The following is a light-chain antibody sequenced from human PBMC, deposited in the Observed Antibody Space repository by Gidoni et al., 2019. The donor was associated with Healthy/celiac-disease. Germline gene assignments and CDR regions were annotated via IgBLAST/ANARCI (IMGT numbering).Light chain of an antibody. Sequence: QSALTQPASVSGSPGQSITISCTGTSSDVGCYNYVSWYQQHPGKAPKLMIYEVSNRHSGVSNRFSGSKSGNTASLTISGLQAEDEADYYCSSYTSSSTYVFGTGTKVTVL. J-gene: IGLJ1*01. CDR3: SSYTSSSTYV. V-gene: IGLV2-14*01. CDR1: SSDVGCYNY. CDR2: EVS.